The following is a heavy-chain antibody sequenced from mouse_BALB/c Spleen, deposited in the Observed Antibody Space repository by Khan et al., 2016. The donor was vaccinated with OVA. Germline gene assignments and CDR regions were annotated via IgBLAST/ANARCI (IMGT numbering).Heavy chain of an antibody. Sequence: EVQLQESGPGLVKPSQSLSLTCTVTGYSLTSNYAWNWIRQFPGNKLEWMGYINYSGSTSSTPSLKSRISITRDTSKNQFFLQLNSVTTEDTATYFCARGRAYWGQGTLVTVPA. D-gene: IGHD3-3*01. V-gene: IGHV3-2*02. CDR3: ARGRAY. J-gene: IGHJ3*01. CDR2: INYSGST. CDR1: GYSLTSNYA.